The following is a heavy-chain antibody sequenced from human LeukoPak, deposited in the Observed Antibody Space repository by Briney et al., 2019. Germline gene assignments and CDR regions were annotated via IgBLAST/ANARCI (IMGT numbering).Heavy chain of an antibody. D-gene: IGHD3-3*01. V-gene: IGHV3-23*01. CDR3: AKSFDFSNGHSPILTPFDS. CDR2: IIAGGIST. Sequence: GGSLGFPADPSGFPFSSLPMTWHRQAPGKGLEWVSSIIAGGISTYYADSVKGRFTISRDNSKNTLYLQMNSLRGDDIGVYYCAKSFDFSNGHSPILTPFDSWGQGTLVSVSS. CDR1: GFPFSSLP. J-gene: IGHJ4*02.